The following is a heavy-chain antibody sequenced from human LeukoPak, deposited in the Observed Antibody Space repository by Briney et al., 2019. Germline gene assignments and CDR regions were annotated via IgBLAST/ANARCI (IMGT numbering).Heavy chain of an antibody. J-gene: IGHJ4*02. D-gene: IGHD3-10*01. CDR2: MNPNSGNT. Sequence: SVKLSCKAYGYTFTSYQIKWVRQATGQGLEWMGWMNPNSGNTGYAQKFQGRVTMTRNTSIRTAYMELSSLRSEDTAVYYCARVRGRRFDYWGQGTLVTVSS. V-gene: IGHV1-8*01. CDR3: ARVRGRRFDY. CDR1: GYTFTSYQ.